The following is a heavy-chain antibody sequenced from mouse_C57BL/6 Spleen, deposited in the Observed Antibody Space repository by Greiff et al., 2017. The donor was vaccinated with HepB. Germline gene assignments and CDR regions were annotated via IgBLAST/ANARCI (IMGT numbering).Heavy chain of an antibody. CDR2: ISSGGDYI. J-gene: IGHJ4*01. CDR3: TRVGYYYAMDY. Sequence: EVMLVESGEGLVKPGGSLKLSCAASGFTFSSYAMSWVRQTPEKRLEWVAYISSGGDYIYYADTVKGRFTISRDNARNTLYLQMSSLKSEDTAMYYCTRVGYYYAMDYWGQGTSVTVSS. CDR1: GFTFSSYA. V-gene: IGHV5-9-1*02.